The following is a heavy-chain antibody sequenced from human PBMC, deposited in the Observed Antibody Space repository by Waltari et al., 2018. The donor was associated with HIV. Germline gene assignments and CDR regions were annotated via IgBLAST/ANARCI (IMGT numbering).Heavy chain of an antibody. CDR3: AKQGYSYGYWYFDL. CDR2: IHPGASAT. D-gene: IGHD5-18*01. Sequence: EVQLVQSGAEVKKPGESLKISCKGSGYSFTSYWIGWVRQMPGKGLEWMGVIHPGASATRNRPAFQGKVTISANKSISTADLQWSSLKASDTTMYYCAKQGYSYGYWYFDLWGRGTLVTVSS. V-gene: IGHV5-51*01. J-gene: IGHJ2*01. CDR1: GYSFTSYW.